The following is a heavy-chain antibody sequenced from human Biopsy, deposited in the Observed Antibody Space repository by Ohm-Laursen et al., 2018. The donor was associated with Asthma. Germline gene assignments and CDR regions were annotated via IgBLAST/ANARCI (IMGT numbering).Heavy chain of an antibody. Sequence: GSLRLSCAASGFTFSNFAMTWVRQAPGKGLEWVSSITGSGGGTYYADSVKGRFTMARDNSKNTLDLQMNSLREEDTAVYYCVRDGTDDAFDIWGQGTVVSVSS. D-gene: IGHD1-1*01. V-gene: IGHV3-23*01. CDR1: GFTFSNFA. J-gene: IGHJ3*02. CDR3: VRDGTDDAFDI. CDR2: ITGSGGGT.